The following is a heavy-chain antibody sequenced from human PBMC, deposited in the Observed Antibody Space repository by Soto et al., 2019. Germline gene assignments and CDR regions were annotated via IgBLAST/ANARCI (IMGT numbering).Heavy chain of an antibody. Sequence: ASVKVSCKASGYTFTGYYMHWVRQAPGQGLEWMGWINANSGGTNYAQKFQGRVTMTRDTSISTAYMELSRLRSDDTAVYYCARDGLLWFGETAYWGQGTLVTVSS. CDR2: INANSGGT. J-gene: IGHJ4*02. V-gene: IGHV1-2*02. CDR3: ARDGLLWFGETAY. D-gene: IGHD3-10*01. CDR1: GYTFTGYY.